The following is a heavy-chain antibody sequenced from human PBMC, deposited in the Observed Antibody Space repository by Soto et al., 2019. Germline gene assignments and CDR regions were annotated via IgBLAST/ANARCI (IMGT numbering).Heavy chain of an antibody. Sequence: QMQLVQSGPEVKKPGTSVKVSCKASGFTFTSSAVQWVRQARGQRLEWIGWIVVGSGNTNYAQKFQERVTITRDMSTSTAYMELSSLRSEDTAVYYCAADDSDYCGGDCRPYYYGMDVWGQGTTVTVSS. V-gene: IGHV1-58*01. D-gene: IGHD2-21*02. CDR1: GFTFTSSA. CDR2: IVVGSGNT. CDR3: AADDSDYCGGDCRPYYYGMDV. J-gene: IGHJ6*02.